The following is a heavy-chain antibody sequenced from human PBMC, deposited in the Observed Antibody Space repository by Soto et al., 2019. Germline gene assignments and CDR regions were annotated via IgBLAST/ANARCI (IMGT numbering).Heavy chain of an antibody. CDR2: ISSSGTYI. V-gene: IGHV3-21*01. J-gene: IGHJ4*02. CDR1: GFTFGDAA. D-gene: IGHD3-10*01. CDR3: AREGNYHEF. Sequence: EVQLVESGGGFVQPGRSLRLACAASGFTFGDAAMHWVRQAPGKGLEWVSSISSSGTYIDYADSVEGRFAISRDDAKNSVLLEMTSLRVDDTAVYYCAREGNYHEFWGQGTLVTVSS.